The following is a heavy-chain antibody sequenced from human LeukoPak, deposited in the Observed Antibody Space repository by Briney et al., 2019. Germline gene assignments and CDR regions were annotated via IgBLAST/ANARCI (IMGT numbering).Heavy chain of an antibody. Sequence: GGSLRLSCAASGFTFNGYVMHWVRQAPGKGLEWLAVISFDGSNKFYADSVKGRFTISRDNSNNTLYLHMNSLRTEDTAVYYCAKLGRNYYASGSAVVDYWGQGTLVTVSS. V-gene: IGHV3-30*04. CDR1: GFTFNGYV. D-gene: IGHD3-10*01. CDR2: ISFDGSNK. J-gene: IGHJ4*02. CDR3: AKLGRNYYASGSAVVDY.